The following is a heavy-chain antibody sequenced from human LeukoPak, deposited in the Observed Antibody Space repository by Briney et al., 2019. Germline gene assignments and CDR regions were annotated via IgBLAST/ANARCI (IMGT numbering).Heavy chain of an antibody. V-gene: IGHV4-30-2*01. D-gene: IGHD6-19*01. J-gene: IGHJ3*02. CDR1: GGSISSGGYY. Sequence: SETLSLTCTVSGGSISSGGYYWSWIRQPPGKGLEWIGYIYHSGSTYYNPSLKSRVTISVDRSKNQFSLKLSSVTAADTAVYYCARAQQWLGEDAFDIWGQGTMVTVSS. CDR3: ARAQQWLGEDAFDI. CDR2: IYHSGST.